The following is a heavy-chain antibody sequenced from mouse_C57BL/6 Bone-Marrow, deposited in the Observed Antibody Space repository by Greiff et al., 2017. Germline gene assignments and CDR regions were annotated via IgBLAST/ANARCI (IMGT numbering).Heavy chain of an antibody. CDR3: ARSMITTRYWYFDV. J-gene: IGHJ1*03. D-gene: IGHD2-4*01. CDR2: IYPRSGNT. V-gene: IGHV1-81*01. Sequence: QVQLQQSGAELARPGASVKLSCKASGYTFTSYGISWVKQRTGQGLEWIGEIYPRSGNTYYNEKFKGKATLTADKSSSTAYMELRSLTSEDSAVYVGARSMITTRYWYFDVWGTGTTVTVSS. CDR1: GYTFTSYG.